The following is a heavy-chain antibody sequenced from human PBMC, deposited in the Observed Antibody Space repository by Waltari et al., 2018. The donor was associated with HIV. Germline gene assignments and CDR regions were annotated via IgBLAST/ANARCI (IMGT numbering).Heavy chain of an antibody. CDR2: LYMHDSA. J-gene: IGHJ5*02. CDR3: AKGVKYYDFGGGYWESAP. Sequence: GGSFVQLVRTRTLSCSSSGVAASGTHFRWLRQAPGKGLEWVAVLYMHDSAQYAYFAKGRFIISRDNSKNTVYLETNYLRPEDTAIYYCAKGVKYYDFGGGYWESAPWGQGILVTVSS. CDR1: GVAASGTH. V-gene: IGHV3-66*02. D-gene: IGHD3-3*01.